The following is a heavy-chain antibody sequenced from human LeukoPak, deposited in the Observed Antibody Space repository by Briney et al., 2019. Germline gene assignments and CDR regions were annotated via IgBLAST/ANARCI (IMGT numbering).Heavy chain of an antibody. V-gene: IGHV3-21*01. CDR1: GFTFSSYS. CDR3: ARDEGYSYGSGAFDI. D-gene: IGHD5-18*01. J-gene: IGHJ3*02. CDR2: ISSSSSYI. Sequence: PGGSLRLSCAASGFTFSSYSMSWVRQAPGKGLEWVSSISSSSSYIYYADSVKGRFTISRDNAKNSLYRQMNSLRAEDTAVYYCARDEGYSYGSGAFDIWGQGTMVTVSS.